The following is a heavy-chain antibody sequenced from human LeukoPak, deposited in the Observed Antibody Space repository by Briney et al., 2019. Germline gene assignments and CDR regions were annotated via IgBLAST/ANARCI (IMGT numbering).Heavy chain of an antibody. CDR3: AKDRSGRGSSWYVNNWFDP. CDR2: ISGSGGST. Sequence: PGGSLRLSCAASGFTFSSYAMSWARQAPGKGLEWVSAISGSGGSTYYADSVKGRFTISRDNSKNTLYLQMNSLRAEDTAVYYCAKDRSGRGSSWYVNNWFDPWGQGTLVTVSS. V-gene: IGHV3-23*01. D-gene: IGHD6-13*01. J-gene: IGHJ5*02. CDR1: GFTFSSYA.